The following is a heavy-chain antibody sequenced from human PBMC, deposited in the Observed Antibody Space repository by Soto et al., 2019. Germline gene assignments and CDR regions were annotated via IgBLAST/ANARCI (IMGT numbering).Heavy chain of an antibody. CDR2: ISSSGSTI. V-gene: IGHV3-48*03. Sequence: GGSLRLSCAASGFTFSSYEMNWVRQAPGKGLEWVAYISSSGSTIYYADSVKGRFTISRDNAKNSLYLHMNSLRAEDTAVYYCARGGFSKYYYDSSPRWPAFDIWGQGTMVTVSS. D-gene: IGHD3-22*01. CDR1: GFTFSSYE. J-gene: IGHJ3*02. CDR3: ARGGFSKYYYDSSPRWPAFDI.